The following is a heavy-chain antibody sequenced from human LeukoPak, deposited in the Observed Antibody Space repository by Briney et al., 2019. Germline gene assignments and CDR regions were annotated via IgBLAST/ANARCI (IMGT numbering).Heavy chain of an antibody. V-gene: IGHV3-7*03. Sequence: GGSLRLSCAASGFTFSGYWMSWVRQAPGKGLEWVANIKLDGSEKNYVDSVKGRFTISRDNTKNSLYLQMNSLRVEDTAVFYCARDQYDTWSRRGNFDSWGQGTLVIVSS. CDR2: IKLDGSEK. CDR3: ARDQYDTWSRRGNFDS. D-gene: IGHD3-3*01. CDR1: GFTFSGYW. J-gene: IGHJ4*02.